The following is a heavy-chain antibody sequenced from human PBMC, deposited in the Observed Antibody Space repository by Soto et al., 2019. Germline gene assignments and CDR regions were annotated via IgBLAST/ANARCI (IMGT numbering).Heavy chain of an antibody. CDR3: AHRVFSKQLRSGNWFDP. V-gene: IGHV2-5*02. Sequence: QITLKESGPTLVEPTQTLTLTCTFSGFSLRTSGVGVGWIRQPPGKALEWLALIYWDDDKRYSPSLKSRLTITKDTSKNQVVLTMTNMDPVDTATYYCAHRVFSKQLRSGNWFDPWGQGTLVTVSS. CDR1: GFSLRTSGVG. D-gene: IGHD6-13*01. CDR2: IYWDDDK. J-gene: IGHJ5*02.